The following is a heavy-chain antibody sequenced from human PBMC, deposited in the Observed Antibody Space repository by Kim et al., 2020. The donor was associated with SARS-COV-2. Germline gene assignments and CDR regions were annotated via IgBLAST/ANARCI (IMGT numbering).Heavy chain of an antibody. CDR2: IDHSGST. V-gene: IGHV4-38-2*02. D-gene: IGHD4-4*01. Sequence: SETLSLTCTVSGYSISSGYYWGWIRQPPGKGLEWIGSIDHSGSTYYNSSPKSRVSISVDTSKNKLSLKLSSATAADTAIYYCARQTTSYYFDYWGQGTL. CDR3: ARQTTSYYFDY. CDR1: GYSISSGYY. J-gene: IGHJ4*02.